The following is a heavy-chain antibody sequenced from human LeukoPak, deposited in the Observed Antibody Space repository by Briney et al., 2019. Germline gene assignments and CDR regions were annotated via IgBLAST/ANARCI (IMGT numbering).Heavy chain of an antibody. CDR1: GFTFSSYA. Sequence: GGSLRLSCAASGFTFSSYAMSWVRQAPGKGLEWVSDISGSGGSTYYADSVKGRFTISRDNSKNTLYLQMNSLRAEDTAVYYCAKDPFYGGNYFDYWGQRTLVTVSS. J-gene: IGHJ4*02. CDR2: ISGSGGST. D-gene: IGHD4-23*01. CDR3: AKDPFYGGNYFDY. V-gene: IGHV3-23*01.